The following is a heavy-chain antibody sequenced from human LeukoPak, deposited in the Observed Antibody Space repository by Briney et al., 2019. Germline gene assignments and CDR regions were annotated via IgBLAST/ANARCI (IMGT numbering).Heavy chain of an antibody. V-gene: IGHV1-2*02. CDR2: INPNSGGT. J-gene: IGHJ4*02. Sequence: ASVKVSCKASGYTFTGYYMHWVRQAPGQGLEWMGWINPNSGGTDYAQKFQGRVTMTRDTSISTAYMELSRLRSDDTAVYYCSRGMGSPRYYDNSNFHVIYYYWGQGTLVTVSS. CDR3: SRGMGSPRYYDNSNFHVIYYY. D-gene: IGHD3-22*01. CDR1: GYTFTGYY.